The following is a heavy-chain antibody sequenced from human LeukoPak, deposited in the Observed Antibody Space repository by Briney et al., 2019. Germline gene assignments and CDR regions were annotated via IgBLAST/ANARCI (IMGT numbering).Heavy chain of an antibody. CDR1: GGSISSYY. CDR3: AREVDAYGIDY. J-gene: IGHJ4*02. D-gene: IGHD2-15*01. Sequence: SETLSLTCTVSGGSISSYYWSRIRQPPGKGLEWIGYIYYSGSTNYNPSLKSRVTISVDTSKNQFSLKLSSVTAADTAVYYCAREVDAYGIDYWGQGTLVTVSS. CDR2: IYYSGST. V-gene: IGHV4-59*01.